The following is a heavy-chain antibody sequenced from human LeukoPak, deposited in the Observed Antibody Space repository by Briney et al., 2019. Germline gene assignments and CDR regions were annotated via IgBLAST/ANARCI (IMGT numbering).Heavy chain of an antibody. Sequence: GGSLRLSCAASVFTVDSNYMNWVRQAPGKGLEWVSVIYSSGNTYYADSVKGRFTISRDNSRNRLNHQMNSLRSEDTAIYYCARGGGYYGIDYWGQGTLVTVSS. V-gene: IGHV3-66*02. CDR3: ARGGGYYGIDY. CDR2: IYSSGNT. D-gene: IGHD1-26*01. CDR1: VFTVDSNY. J-gene: IGHJ4*02.